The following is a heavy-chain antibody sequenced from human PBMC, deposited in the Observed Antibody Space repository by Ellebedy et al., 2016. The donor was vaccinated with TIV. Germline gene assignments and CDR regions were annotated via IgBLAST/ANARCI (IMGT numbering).Heavy chain of an antibody. CDR1: GFTFSNYW. CDR3: ARDHVSGWALGF. D-gene: IGHD6-19*01. V-gene: IGHV3-7*01. Sequence: GGSLRLSCAASGFTFSNYWMTWVRQAPGKGLEWVANINQDGSGKYYVDSVKGRFTISRDNAKNSLYLQMNSLRAEDTAVYYCARDHVSGWALGFWGQGTLVTVSS. CDR2: INQDGSGK. J-gene: IGHJ4*02.